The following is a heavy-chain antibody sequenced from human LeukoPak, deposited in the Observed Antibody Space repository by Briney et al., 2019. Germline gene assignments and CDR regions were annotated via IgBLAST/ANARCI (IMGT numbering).Heavy chain of an antibody. CDR1: RGSISSSSYY. D-gene: IGHD6-25*01. CDR2: IYYDGST. Sequence: SETLSLTCTVSRGSISSSSYYWGWIRQPPGKGLEWIGSIYYDGSTYYNPSLKSRVTISVDTSKNQFSLKLSSVTAADTAVYYCARRRYSSGYIDYWGQGTLVTVSS. V-gene: IGHV4-39*01. J-gene: IGHJ4*02. CDR3: ARRRYSSGYIDY.